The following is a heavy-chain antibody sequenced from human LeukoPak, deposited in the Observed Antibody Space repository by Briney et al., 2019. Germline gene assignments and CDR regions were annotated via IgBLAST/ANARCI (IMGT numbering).Heavy chain of an antibody. D-gene: IGHD3-22*01. CDR3: ARDLDSSGYYYSPHDLHV. Sequence: ASVKVSCKASGYTFTSYYMHWVRHALGQALEWMVWINCNSGDTKYEQRFQGRVTMTRDTSISTAYLELRRLIHDDTAVFYCARDLDSSGYYYSPHDLHVWGQGTLVTVSS. CDR1: GYTFTSYY. J-gene: IGHJ3*01. V-gene: IGHV1-2*02. CDR2: INCNSGDT.